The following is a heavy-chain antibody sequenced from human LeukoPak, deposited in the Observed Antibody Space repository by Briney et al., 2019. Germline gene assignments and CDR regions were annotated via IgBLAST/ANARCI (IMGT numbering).Heavy chain of an antibody. Sequence: SVKVSCKASGGTFSSYPISWVRQAPGQGLEWMGGIIPIFGTANYAQKFQGRVTITADESTSTAYMELSSLRSEDTAVYYCARDNSVGDNAWWFDPWGQGTLVTVSS. CDR1: GGTFSSYP. CDR2: IIPIFGTA. J-gene: IGHJ5*02. D-gene: IGHD1-26*01. V-gene: IGHV1-69*13. CDR3: ARDNSVGDNAWWFDP.